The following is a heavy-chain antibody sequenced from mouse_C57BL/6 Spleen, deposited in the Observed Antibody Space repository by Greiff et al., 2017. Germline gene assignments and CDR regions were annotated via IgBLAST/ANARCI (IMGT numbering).Heavy chain of an antibody. D-gene: IGHD1-1*01. CDR1: GFTFSDAW. CDR2: IRNKANNHAT. CDR3: TRGSSLRYFDV. J-gene: IGHJ1*03. V-gene: IGHV6-6*01. Sequence: EVKLVESGGGLVQPGGSMKLSCAASGFTFSDAWMDWVRQSPEKGLEWVAEIRNKANNHATYYAESVKGRFTISRDDSKSSVYLQMNSLRAEDTGSDYGTRGSSLRYFDVWGTGTTVTVSS.